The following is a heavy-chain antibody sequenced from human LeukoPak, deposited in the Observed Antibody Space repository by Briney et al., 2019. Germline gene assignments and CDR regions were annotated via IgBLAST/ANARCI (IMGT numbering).Heavy chain of an antibody. Sequence: GGSLRLSCAASGFTFSSYAMSWVRQAPGKGLERVSAFSGSGGDTYYADSVKGRFTISRDNSKNTLYLQMNSLRAEDTAVYYCAKDSGGSCGYWGQGTLVTVSS. J-gene: IGHJ4*02. CDR2: FSGSGGDT. CDR1: GFTFSSYA. V-gene: IGHV3-23*01. CDR3: AKDSGGSCGY. D-gene: IGHD2-15*01.